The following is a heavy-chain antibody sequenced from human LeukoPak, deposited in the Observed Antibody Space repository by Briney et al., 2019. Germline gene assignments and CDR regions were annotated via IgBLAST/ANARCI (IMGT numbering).Heavy chain of an antibody. V-gene: IGHV4-59*08. Sequence: SETLSLTCTVSSASITTYYWSWIRRPPGKALEWIGYIHYTGSANYNPSLRSRVTISVDTSKNHFSLKLSSVTAADTAVYYCARQGSWYGTIDYWGQGTLVTVSS. J-gene: IGHJ4*02. CDR3: ARQGSWYGTIDY. CDR2: IHYTGSA. D-gene: IGHD6-13*01. CDR1: SASITTYY.